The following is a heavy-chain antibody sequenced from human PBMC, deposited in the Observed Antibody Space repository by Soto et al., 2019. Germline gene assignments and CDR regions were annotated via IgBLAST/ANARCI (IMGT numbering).Heavy chain of an antibody. CDR2: INVYSGKT. Sequence: QVQLVQSGAEVKKPGASVRVSCKASGYILAIYHISWVRQAPGQGLEWMGWINVYSGKTNYAQKVQGRVTMTTDTSTSTAYMELRSLRADDTAVYYCARVTPSGDNDYWGQGTLVTVSS. V-gene: IGHV1-18*04. J-gene: IGHJ4*02. D-gene: IGHD6-19*01. CDR1: GYILAIYH. CDR3: ARVTPSGDNDY.